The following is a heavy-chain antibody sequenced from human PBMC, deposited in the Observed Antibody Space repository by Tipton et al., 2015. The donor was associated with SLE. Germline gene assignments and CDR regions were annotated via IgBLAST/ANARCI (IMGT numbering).Heavy chain of an antibody. CDR3: ARNLRQLVPNSQNY. J-gene: IGHJ4*02. Sequence: LRLSCTVSGGSISSYYWSWIRQPPGKGLEWIGYIYYSGSTNYNPSLKSRVTISVDTSKNQFSLKLSSVTAADTAVYYCARNLRQLVPNSQNYWGQGTLVTVSS. CDR2: IYYSGST. CDR1: GGSISSYY. V-gene: IGHV4-59*12. D-gene: IGHD6-6*01.